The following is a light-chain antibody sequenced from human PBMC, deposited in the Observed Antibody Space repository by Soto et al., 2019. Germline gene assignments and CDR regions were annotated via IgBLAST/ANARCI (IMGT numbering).Light chain of an antibody. Sequence: QSVLTQPPSVSGAPGQRVTIYCTGSSSNIGAGYDVNWYQQLPGTAPKLLIYGNSNRHSGVPDRFSGYKSGTAASLAITGLQAEDEADYYCQSYDSSLSGWVFGGGTKLTVL. V-gene: IGLV1-40*01. CDR2: GNS. CDR3: QSYDSSLSGWV. J-gene: IGLJ3*02. CDR1: SSNIGAGYD.